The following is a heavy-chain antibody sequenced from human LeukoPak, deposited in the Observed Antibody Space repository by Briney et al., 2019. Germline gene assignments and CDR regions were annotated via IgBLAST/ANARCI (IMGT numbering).Heavy chain of an antibody. CDR1: VFSLSNYA. CDR2: ISGSGGST. V-gene: IGHV3-23*01. CDR3: ARGYSSGWWGYYFDY. Sequence: GGSLRLSCAASVFSLSNYAMTSVRQAPGKGLEWVSGISGSGGSTYYADSVKGRFTISRDNSKNTLYLQMNSLRAEDTAVFYCARGYSSGWWGYYFDYWGQGTLVTVSS. J-gene: IGHJ4*02. D-gene: IGHD6-19*01.